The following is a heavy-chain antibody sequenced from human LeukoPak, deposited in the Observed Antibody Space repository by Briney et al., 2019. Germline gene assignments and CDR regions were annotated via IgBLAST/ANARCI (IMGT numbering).Heavy chain of an antibody. CDR3: ARQAMLRGVMSQNDAFDI. D-gene: IGHD3-10*01. CDR1: GFTFSSYA. J-gene: IGHJ3*02. V-gene: IGHV3-23*01. CDR2: ISGSGGST. Sequence: GGSLRLSCAASGFTFSSYAMSWVRQAPGKGLEWVSIISGSGGSTYYADSVKGRFTISRDNSKNTLYLQMNSLRAEDTAVYYCARQAMLRGVMSQNDAFDIWGQGTMVTVSS.